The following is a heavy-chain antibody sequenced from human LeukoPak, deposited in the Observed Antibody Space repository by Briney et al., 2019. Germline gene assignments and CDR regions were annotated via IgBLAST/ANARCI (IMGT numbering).Heavy chain of an antibody. J-gene: IGHJ4*02. V-gene: IGHV3-23*01. D-gene: IGHD2-15*01. Sequence: GGSLRLSCAASGFTFSSYAMSWVRQAPGKGLEWVSAISGSGGSTYYADSVKGRFTISRDNSENTLYLQMNSLRVEDTAVYYCAKSSAACSGGTCYSALESWGQGTLVTVSS. CDR2: ISGSGGST. CDR3: AKSSAACSGGTCYSALES. CDR1: GFTFSSYA.